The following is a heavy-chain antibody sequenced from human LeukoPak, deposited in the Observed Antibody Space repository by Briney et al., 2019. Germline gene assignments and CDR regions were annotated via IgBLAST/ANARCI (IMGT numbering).Heavy chain of an antibody. J-gene: IGHJ4*02. D-gene: IGHD5-18*01. Sequence: GGSLRLSCALSDFTVIANYMTWVRQAPGKGLECVSVLHSNDDTYYAASVRGRFTISRDSSNHMLYLQMNSLRAEDTAVYYCTRGHAAMGDYWGQGTLVTVSS. V-gene: IGHV3-53*01. CDR1: DFTVIANY. CDR3: TRGHAAMGDY. CDR2: LHSNDDT.